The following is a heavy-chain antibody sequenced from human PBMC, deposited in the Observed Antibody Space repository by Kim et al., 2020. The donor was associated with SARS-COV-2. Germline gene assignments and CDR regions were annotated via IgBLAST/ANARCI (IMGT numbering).Heavy chain of an antibody. CDR3: AKGSLPVYCSGGSCYGGYYFDY. CDR1: GFTFSSYA. Sequence: GGSLRLSCAASGFTFSSYAMSWVRQAPGKGLEWVSAISGSGGSTYYADSVKGRFTISRDNSKNTLYLQMNSLRAEDTAVYYCAKGSLPVYCSGGSCYGGYYFDYWGQGTLVTVSS. D-gene: IGHD2-15*01. V-gene: IGHV3-23*01. J-gene: IGHJ4*02. CDR2: ISGSGGST.